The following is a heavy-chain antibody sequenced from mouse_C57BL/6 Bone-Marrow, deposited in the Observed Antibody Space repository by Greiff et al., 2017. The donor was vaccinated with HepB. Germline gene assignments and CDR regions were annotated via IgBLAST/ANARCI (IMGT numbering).Heavy chain of an antibody. Sequence: QVQLKESGPELVKPGASVKISCKASGYAFSSSWMNWVKQRPGKGLEWIGRIYPGDGDTNYNGKFKGKATLTADKSSSTAYMQLSSLTSEDSAVYFCARGGLPVAYWGQGTLVTVSA. D-gene: IGHD2-2*01. V-gene: IGHV1-82*01. CDR3: ARGGLPVAY. J-gene: IGHJ3*01. CDR1: GYAFSSSW. CDR2: IYPGDGDT.